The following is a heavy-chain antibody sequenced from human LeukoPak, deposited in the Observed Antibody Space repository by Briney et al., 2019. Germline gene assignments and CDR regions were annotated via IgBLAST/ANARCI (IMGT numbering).Heavy chain of an antibody. Sequence: GGSLRLSCAASGFTFSAYAMTWIRQAPGKGLEWISYISSSSSHTNYLESVKGRFTISRDNTKNSLYLQMNSLRADDTAVYYCARGGSGYSPFNPWGQGTLVTVSS. CDR1: GFTFSAYA. J-gene: IGHJ5*02. CDR3: ARGGSGYSPFNP. V-gene: IGHV3-11*05. CDR2: ISSSSSHT. D-gene: IGHD3-22*01.